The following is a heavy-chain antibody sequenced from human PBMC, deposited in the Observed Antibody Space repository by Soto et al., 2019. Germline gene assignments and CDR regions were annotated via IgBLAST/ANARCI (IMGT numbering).Heavy chain of an antibody. J-gene: IGHJ6*02. CDR3: ARTRSFTLGFYYDGMDV. CDR2: IYPGDSDT. Sequence: GESLKISCQGSGYSFASYWIGWVRQMPGKDLGWMGIIYPGDSDTRYSPSFQGQVTISADKSLRTAYLQWTSLKASDTALYYCARTRSFTLGFYYDGMDVWGQGTTVTVSS. V-gene: IGHV5-51*01. CDR1: GYSFASYW. D-gene: IGHD6-6*01.